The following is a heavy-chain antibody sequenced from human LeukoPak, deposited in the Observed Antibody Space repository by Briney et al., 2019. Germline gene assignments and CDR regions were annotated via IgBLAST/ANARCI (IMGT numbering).Heavy chain of an antibody. V-gene: IGHV3-23*01. CDR3: AKGQNSGYSSGWATHGY. CDR1: GFTFSSYA. J-gene: IGHJ4*02. D-gene: IGHD6-19*01. Sequence: GGSLRLSCAASGFTFSSYAMSWVRQAPGKGLEWVSAISGSGGSIYYADSVKGRFTISRDNSKNTLYLQMNSLRAEDTAVYYCAKGQNSGYSSGWATHGYWGQGTLVTVSS. CDR2: ISGSGGSI.